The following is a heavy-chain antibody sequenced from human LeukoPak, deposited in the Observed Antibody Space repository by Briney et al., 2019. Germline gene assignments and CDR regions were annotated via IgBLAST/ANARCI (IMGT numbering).Heavy chain of an antibody. CDR1: GFTVSSNY. V-gene: IGHV3-21*01. Sequence: GGSLRLSCAASGFTVSSNYMSWVRQAPGKGLEWVSSISGSSSYIYYADSVKGRFTISRDNAKNSLYLQMNSLRAEDTAVYYCARDLLGIALHAFDIWGQGTMVTVSS. CDR3: ARDLLGIALHAFDI. CDR2: ISGSSSYI. J-gene: IGHJ3*02. D-gene: IGHD3-16*01.